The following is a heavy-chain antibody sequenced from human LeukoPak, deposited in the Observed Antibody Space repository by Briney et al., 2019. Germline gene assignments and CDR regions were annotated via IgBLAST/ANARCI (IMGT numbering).Heavy chain of an antibody. CDR1: GYTFTGYY. CDR3: ARGYDILPYYYMDV. CDR2: INPNSGGT. V-gene: IGHV1-2*02. J-gene: IGHJ6*03. Sequence: ASVKVSCKASGYTFTGYYMHWVRQAPGQGLEWMGWINPNSGGTNYAQKFQGRVTMTRDTSISTAYMELSRLRSDDTAVYYCARGYDILPYYYMDVWGKGTTVTVSS. D-gene: IGHD3-9*01.